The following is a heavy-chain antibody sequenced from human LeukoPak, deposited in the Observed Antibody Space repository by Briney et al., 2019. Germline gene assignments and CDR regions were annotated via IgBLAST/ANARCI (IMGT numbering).Heavy chain of an antibody. V-gene: IGHV3-30*02. CDR2: IRYDGSNK. D-gene: IGHD6-13*01. Sequence: GGSLRLSCAASGFTFSSYGMSWVRQAPGKVLEWVAFIRYDGSNKYYADSVKGRFTISRDNSKNTLYLQMNSLRAEDTAVYYCAKDNVAAAGTYRGYYYYYMDVWGKGTTVTISS. CDR3: AKDNVAAAGTYRGYYYYYMDV. J-gene: IGHJ6*03. CDR1: GFTFSSYG.